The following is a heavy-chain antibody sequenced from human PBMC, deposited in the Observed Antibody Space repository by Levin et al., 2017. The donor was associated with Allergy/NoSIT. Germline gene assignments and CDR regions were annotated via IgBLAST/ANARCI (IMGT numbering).Heavy chain of an antibody. J-gene: IGHJ5*02. Sequence: GGSLRLSCAASGFTFSSYAMSWVRQAPGQGLEWVSAISGSGGSTYYADSVKGRFTISRDNSKNTLYLQMNSLRAEDTAVYYCAKEGAWFMITFGGVIARENWFDPWGQGTLVTVSS. V-gene: IGHV3-23*01. CDR2: ISGSGGST. CDR3: AKEGAWFMITFGGVIARENWFDP. D-gene: IGHD3-16*02. CDR1: GFTFSSYA.